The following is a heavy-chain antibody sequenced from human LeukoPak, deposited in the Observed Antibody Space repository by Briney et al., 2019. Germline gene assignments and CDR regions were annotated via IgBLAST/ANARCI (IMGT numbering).Heavy chain of an antibody. V-gene: IGHV4-4*07. CDR3: ARGVDGSKRTREFDY. CDR1: GGSISNYY. J-gene: IGHJ4*02. D-gene: IGHD1-26*01. CDR2: IYTSGST. Sequence: SETLSLTCTVSGGSISNYYWSWIRQPAGKGLEWIGRIYTSGSTNYNPSLKSRVTMSVDTSKNQFSLKLSSVTAADTAVYYCARGVDGSKRTREFDYWGQGTLVTVSS.